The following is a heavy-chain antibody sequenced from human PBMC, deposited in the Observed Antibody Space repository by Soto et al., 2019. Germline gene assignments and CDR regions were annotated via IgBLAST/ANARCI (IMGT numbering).Heavy chain of an antibody. CDR1: GFSLSNAGLG. Sequence: QVTVKESGPVLVKPTETLTLTCTVSGFSLSNAGLGVSWIRQPPGKALEWLAHIFSNDEKSYSTSLKSRLTSSKDTSKSQVVLTMTNMDPEDTATYYCASTYSSSWYWFDPWGQGTLVTVSS. CDR2: IFSNDEK. CDR3: ASTYSSSWYWFDP. V-gene: IGHV2-26*04. J-gene: IGHJ5*02. D-gene: IGHD6-13*01.